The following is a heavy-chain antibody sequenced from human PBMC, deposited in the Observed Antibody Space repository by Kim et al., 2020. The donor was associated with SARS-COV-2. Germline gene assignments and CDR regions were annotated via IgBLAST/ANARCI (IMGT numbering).Heavy chain of an antibody. D-gene: IGHD3-9*01. J-gene: IGHJ4*02. CDR1: GDSVSSNSAA. CDR2: TYYRSKWYN. CDR3: AKTYYDILTGYPVFDY. Sequence: SQTLSLTCAISGDSVSSNSAAWNWIRQSPSRGLEWLGRTYYRSKWYNDYAVSVKSRITINPDTSKNQFSLQLNSVTPEDTAVYYCAKTYYDILTGYPVFDYWGQGTLVTVSS. V-gene: IGHV6-1*01.